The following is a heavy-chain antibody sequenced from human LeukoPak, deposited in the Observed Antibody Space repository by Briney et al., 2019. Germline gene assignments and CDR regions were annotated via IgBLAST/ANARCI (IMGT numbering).Heavy chain of an antibody. D-gene: IGHD2-15*01. Sequence: SETLPLTCTVSGGSISSYYWSWIRQPPGKGLEWIGYIYTSGSTNYNPSLKSRVTISVDTSKNQFSLKLSSVTAADTAVYYCARHSPTPADAFDIWGQGTMVTVSS. J-gene: IGHJ3*02. V-gene: IGHV4-4*09. CDR1: GGSISSYY. CDR2: IYTSGST. CDR3: ARHSPTPADAFDI.